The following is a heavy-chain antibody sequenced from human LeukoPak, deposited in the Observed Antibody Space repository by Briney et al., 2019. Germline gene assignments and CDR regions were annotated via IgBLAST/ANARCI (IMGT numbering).Heavy chain of an antibody. D-gene: IGHD3-22*01. V-gene: IGHV4-59*01. CDR1: GGSISSYY. J-gene: IGHJ5*02. CDR3: AREPGFDSSGYLNWFDP. CDR2: ISYSGST. Sequence: PSETLSLTCTVSGGSISSYYWSWIRQPPGKGLEWIACISYSGSTKYNPSLKSRVTISVDTSRNQLSLKLSSVTAADTAVYYCAREPGFDSSGYLNWFDPWGQGTLVTVSS.